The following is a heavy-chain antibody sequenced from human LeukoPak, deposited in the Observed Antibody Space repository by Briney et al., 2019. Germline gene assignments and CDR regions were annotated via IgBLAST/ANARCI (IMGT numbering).Heavy chain of an antibody. D-gene: IGHD3-10*01. CDR2: ISSSGSTI. V-gene: IGHV3-48*03. CDR3: AKEHFASGPFDY. Sequence: GGSLRLSCAASGFTFSTYEMNWVRQAPGKGLEWVSYISSSGSTIYYADSVKGRFTISRDNAENSLYLQMNSLRAEDTAVYYCAKEHFASGPFDYWGQGTLVTVSS. J-gene: IGHJ4*02. CDR1: GFTFSTYE.